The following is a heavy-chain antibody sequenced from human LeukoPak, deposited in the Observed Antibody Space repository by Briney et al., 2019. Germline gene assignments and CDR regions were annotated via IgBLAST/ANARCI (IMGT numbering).Heavy chain of an antibody. D-gene: IGHD2-15*01. CDR1: GGTFSSYA. Sequence: SVKVSCKASGGTFSSYAISWVRQAPGQGLEWMGRIIPIFGTANYAQKFQGRVTITTDESTSTAYMELSSLRSEDTAVYYCARDTLMVVAVTYFDYWGQGNLVTVSS. V-gene: IGHV1-69*05. CDR3: ARDTLMVVAVTYFDY. J-gene: IGHJ4*02. CDR2: IIPIFGTA.